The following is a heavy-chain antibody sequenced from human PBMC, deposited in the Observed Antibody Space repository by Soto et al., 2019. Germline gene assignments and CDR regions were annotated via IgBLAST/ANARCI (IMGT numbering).Heavy chain of an antibody. Sequence: ASGKVSCKASGYIFTSYYIHWVRQAPGQGLEWMGWINPFDGSRMFAQSFQGRVTMTRDTSTSTVYMEVSSLRSEDTAVYYCARDEQLYYYYGMDVWGQGTTVTVSS. D-gene: IGHD5-18*01. CDR2: INPFDGSR. V-gene: IGHV1-46*01. CDR1: GYIFTSYY. J-gene: IGHJ6*02. CDR3: ARDEQLYYYYGMDV.